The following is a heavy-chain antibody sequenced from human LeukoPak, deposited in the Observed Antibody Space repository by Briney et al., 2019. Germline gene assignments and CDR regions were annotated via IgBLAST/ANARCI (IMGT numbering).Heavy chain of an antibody. CDR1: GFTFSSNA. CDR3: AKGRIDYPWYFDY. CDR2: ISGSGGTT. J-gene: IGHJ4*02. V-gene: IGHV3-23*01. Sequence: GGSLRLSCVASGFTFSSNALTWVRQAPGKGQECVSVISGSGGTTHYADSVKGRFSISRDNSKNTLYLQMNSLRAEDTAVYYCAKGRIDYPWYFDYWGQGTLVTVSS. D-gene: IGHD4-11*01.